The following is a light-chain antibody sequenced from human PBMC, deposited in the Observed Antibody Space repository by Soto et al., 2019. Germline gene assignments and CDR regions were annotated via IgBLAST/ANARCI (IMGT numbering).Light chain of an antibody. Sequence: DIQMTQSPSSVSASVGDRVTITCRASQGISTWLAWYHQKPGKAPKLLIYAASNLQSGVPSRFRGSGSGPDVTLTICSRQPEDFATYYCQQANSFPITFGDVTRLEIK. CDR2: AAS. CDR3: QQANSFPIT. CDR1: QGISTW. V-gene: IGKV1-12*01. J-gene: IGKJ5*01.